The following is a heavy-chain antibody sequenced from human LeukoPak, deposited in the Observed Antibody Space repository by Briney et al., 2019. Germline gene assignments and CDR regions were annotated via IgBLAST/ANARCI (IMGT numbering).Heavy chain of an antibody. CDR2: IFHAGQT. Sequence: SETLSLTCTVSGGSISGYYWSWIRQPPGRTLEWIGYIFHAGQTNYNPSLKSRVTISVDTSKNQFSLKVGSVTAADTAVYYCARVEYDGLAAADSLDYWGQGTLVTVSS. J-gene: IGHJ4*02. V-gene: IGHV4-59*01. CDR1: GGSISGYY. D-gene: IGHD6-13*01. CDR3: ARVEYDGLAAADSLDY.